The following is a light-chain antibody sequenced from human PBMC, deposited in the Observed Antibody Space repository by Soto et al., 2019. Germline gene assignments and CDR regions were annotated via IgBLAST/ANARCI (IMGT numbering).Light chain of an antibody. Sequence: EIVLPQSPGTLSVSPGERAPLSCMASQSVSSSYLGWYQQKPGQAPRLLMYGASSRATGIPERFSGSGSGKDFTITIRRMENEDFEVYYCKQYGSSHRKFGKGNKVDIK. J-gene: IGKJ1*01. CDR1: QSVSSSY. CDR2: GAS. V-gene: IGKV3-20*01. CDR3: KQYGSSHRK.